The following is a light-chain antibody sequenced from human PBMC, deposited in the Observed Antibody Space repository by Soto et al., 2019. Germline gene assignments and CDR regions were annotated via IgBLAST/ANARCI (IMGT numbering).Light chain of an antibody. V-gene: IGKV3-11*01. J-gene: IGKJ3*01. Sequence: IVLTQSPATLSLSPGERATLSCRASQRVSSYLAWYQQKPCQAPRLLIYDASNRATGIPARFSGSGSGTDFTLTISSLEPEDFAVYYCQQRSNWPPRFTFGPGTKVDIK. CDR3: QQRSNWPPRFT. CDR2: DAS. CDR1: QRVSSY.